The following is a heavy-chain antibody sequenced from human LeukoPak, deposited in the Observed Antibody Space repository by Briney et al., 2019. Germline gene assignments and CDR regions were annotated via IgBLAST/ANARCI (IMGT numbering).Heavy chain of an antibody. CDR3: AKESCSSRCNFDY. CDR1: GFTFSSYA. V-gene: IGHV3-30-3*01. J-gene: IGHJ4*02. D-gene: IGHD2-2*01. CDR2: ISYDGSNK. Sequence: GGSLRLSCAASGFTFSSYAMHWVRQAPGKGPEWVAVISYDGSNKYYADSVKGRFTISRDNSKNTLYLQMNSLRAEDTAVYYCAKESCSSRCNFDYWGQGTLVTISS.